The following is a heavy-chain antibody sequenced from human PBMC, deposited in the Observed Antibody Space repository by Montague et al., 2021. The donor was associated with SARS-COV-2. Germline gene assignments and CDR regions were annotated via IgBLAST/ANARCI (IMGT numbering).Heavy chain of an antibody. D-gene: IGHD6-19*01. V-gene: IGHV6-1*01. CDR1: GDSVSSNSAA. CDR2: TYYRSKWYS. J-gene: IGHJ4*02. Sequence: CAISGDSVSSNSAAWSWIRQSPSRGLEWLGRTYYRSKWYSDYAPSVRGRLTVNPDASKNEFSLELNYVTPEGTAVYYCVRYSGWFYFDFWGQGTLVTVSS. CDR3: VRYSGWFYFDF.